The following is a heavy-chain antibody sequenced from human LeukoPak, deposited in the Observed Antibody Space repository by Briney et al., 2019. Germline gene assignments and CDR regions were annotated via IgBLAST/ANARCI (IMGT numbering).Heavy chain of an antibody. D-gene: IGHD3-16*01. CDR2: ISYDGSNK. V-gene: IGHV3-30-3*01. Sequence: GGSLRLSCAASGFTFSSYAMHWVRQAPGKGLEWVAVISYDGSNKYYADSVKGRFTISRDNSKNTLYLQMNSLRAEDTAVYYCARDKILTRRVLGGIDYWAREPWSPSPQ. CDR3: ARDKILTRRVLGGIDY. CDR1: GFTFSSYA. J-gene: IGHJ4*02.